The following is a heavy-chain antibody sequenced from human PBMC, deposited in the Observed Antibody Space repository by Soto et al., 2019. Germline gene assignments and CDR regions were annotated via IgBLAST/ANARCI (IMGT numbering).Heavy chain of an antibody. V-gene: IGHV4-31*03. CDR3: ARGSSDFWSGDNWFGP. CDR2: IYYSGST. D-gene: IGHD3-3*01. CDR1: GGSISSGGYY. J-gene: IGHJ5*02. Sequence: KSSETLSLTCTVSGGSISSGGYYWSWIRQHPGKGLEWIGYIYYSGSTYYNPSLKSRVTISVDTSKNQFSLKLSSVTAADTAVYYCARGSSDFWSGDNWFGPWGQGTLVTVSS.